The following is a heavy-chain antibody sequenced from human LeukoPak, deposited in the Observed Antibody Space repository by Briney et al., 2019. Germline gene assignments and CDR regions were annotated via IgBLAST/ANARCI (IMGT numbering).Heavy chain of an antibody. CDR1: GGSISSYY. D-gene: IGHD5-18*01. Sequence: PSETLSLTCTVSGGSISSYYWSWIRQPPGKGLEWIGYIYYSGSTNYNPSLKSRVTISVDTSKNQFSLKLSSVTAADTAVYYCARVDTAMALFDYWGRGTLVTVSS. CDR3: ARVDTAMALFDY. J-gene: IGHJ4*02. CDR2: IYYSGST. V-gene: IGHV4-59*01.